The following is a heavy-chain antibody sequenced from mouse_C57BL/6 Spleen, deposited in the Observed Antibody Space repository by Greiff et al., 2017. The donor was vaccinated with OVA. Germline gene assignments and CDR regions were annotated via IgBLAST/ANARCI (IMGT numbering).Heavy chain of an antibody. CDR2: IHPNSGST. Sequence: QVHVKQSGAELVKPGASVKLSCKASGYTFTSYWMHWVKQRPGQGLEWIGMIHPNSGSTNYNEKFKSKATLTVDKSSSTAYMQLSSLTSEDSAVYYCARPLLTGLDYWGQGTTLTVSS. V-gene: IGHV1-64*01. CDR3: ARPLLTGLDY. J-gene: IGHJ2*01. CDR1: GYTFTSYW. D-gene: IGHD4-1*01.